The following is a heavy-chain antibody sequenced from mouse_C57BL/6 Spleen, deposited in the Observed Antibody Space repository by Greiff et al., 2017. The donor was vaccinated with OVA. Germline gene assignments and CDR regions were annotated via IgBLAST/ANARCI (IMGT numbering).Heavy chain of an antibody. CDR2: IDPADGDT. CDR3: ADEYDYVDD. CDR1: GYTINDYY. Sequence: EVQLQQSGAELVKPGASVKLSCTASGYTINDYYMHWVKQRPEQGLEWIGRIDPADGDTKYDQKFKGKATMTADTSSNTAYLQLSSLTSEDSAVYYCADEYDYVDDWGQGTTLTVSS. J-gene: IGHJ2*01. V-gene: IGHV14-1*01. D-gene: IGHD1-1*01.